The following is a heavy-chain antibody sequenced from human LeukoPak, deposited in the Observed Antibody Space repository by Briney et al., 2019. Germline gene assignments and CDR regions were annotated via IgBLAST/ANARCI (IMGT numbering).Heavy chain of an antibody. CDR2: ISSSSSTI. J-gene: IGHJ4*02. Sequence: GGSLRLSCAASGFTFSSYSMNWVRQAPGKGLEWVSYISSSSSTIYYADSVKGRFTISRDNSKNTLYLQMNSLRAEDTAVYYCARVLYSGYEKGYFDYWGQGTLVTVSS. CDR3: ARVLYSGYEKGYFDY. D-gene: IGHD5-12*01. V-gene: IGHV3-48*01. CDR1: GFTFSSYS.